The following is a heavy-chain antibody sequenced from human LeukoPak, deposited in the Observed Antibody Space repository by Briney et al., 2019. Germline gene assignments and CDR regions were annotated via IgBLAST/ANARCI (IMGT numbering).Heavy chain of an antibody. V-gene: IGHV3-74*01. D-gene: IGHD1-26*01. J-gene: IGHJ4*02. CDR1: GFTFSNYW. CDR2: INGDGSTT. CDR3: AGGRWSYGLWDS. Sequence: GGSLRLSCAASGFTFSNYWMHWVRQAPGKGLVWVSRINGDGSTTNYADSVKGRFTISRDNAKNTLFLQMNSLRAEDTAVYYCAGGRWSYGLWDSWGQGTLVTVSS.